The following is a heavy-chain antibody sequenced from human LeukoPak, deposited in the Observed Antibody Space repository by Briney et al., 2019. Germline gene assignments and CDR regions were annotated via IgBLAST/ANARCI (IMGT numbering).Heavy chain of an antibody. CDR2: IYYSGST. CDR1: GGSISSYY. J-gene: IGHJ4*02. D-gene: IGHD3-22*01. CDR3: ARGDYDCSGYYFDY. V-gene: IGHV4-59*01. Sequence: SETLSLTCTVSGGSISSYYWSWIRQPPGKGLEWIGYIYYSGSTNYNPSLKSRVTISVDTSKNQFSLKLSSVTAADTAVYYCARGDYDCSGYYFDYWGQGTLVTVSS.